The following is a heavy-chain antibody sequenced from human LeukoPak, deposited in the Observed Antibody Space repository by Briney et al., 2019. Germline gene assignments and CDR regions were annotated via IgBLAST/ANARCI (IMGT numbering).Heavy chain of an antibody. Sequence: EASVKVSRKASGYTFTSCYMHWVRQAPGQGLEWMGIINPSGGSTSYAQKFQGRVTMTRDTSTSTVYMELSSLRSEDTAVYYCARPCYCSGGSCYSDYWGQGTLVTVSS. CDR1: GYTFTSCY. V-gene: IGHV1-46*01. CDR2: INPSGGST. J-gene: IGHJ4*02. CDR3: ARPCYCSGGSCYSDY. D-gene: IGHD2-15*01.